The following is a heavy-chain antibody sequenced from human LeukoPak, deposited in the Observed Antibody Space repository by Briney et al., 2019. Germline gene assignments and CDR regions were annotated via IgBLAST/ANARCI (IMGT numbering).Heavy chain of an antibody. CDR2: IKQDGSEK. D-gene: IGHD3-3*01. J-gene: IGHJ6*03. CDR3: AREPHDFWSGNYKDV. CDR1: GFSLSSYW. Sequence: GGSLRLSCAVSGFSLSSYWMSWVRQAPGRGLEWVANIKQDGSEKHYVDSVKGRFTISRDNAKNSLYLQMNSLRAEDTALYYCAREPHDFWSGNYKDVWGKGTTVTVSS. V-gene: IGHV3-7*01.